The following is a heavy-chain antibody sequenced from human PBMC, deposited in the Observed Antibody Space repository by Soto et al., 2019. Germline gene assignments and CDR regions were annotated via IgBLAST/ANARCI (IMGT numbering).Heavy chain of an antibody. CDR3: ARVSPGIAADGTNSGDY. CDR1: GFTFSSYE. D-gene: IGHD6-13*01. Sequence: EVQLVESGGGLVQPGGSLRLSCAASGFTFSSYEMNWVRQAPGKGLEWVSYISSSGSTIYYADSVKGRFTISRDNAKNSLYLQMNSLRAEDTAVYYCARVSPGIAADGTNSGDYWGQGTLVTVSS. V-gene: IGHV3-48*03. J-gene: IGHJ4*02. CDR2: ISSSGSTI.